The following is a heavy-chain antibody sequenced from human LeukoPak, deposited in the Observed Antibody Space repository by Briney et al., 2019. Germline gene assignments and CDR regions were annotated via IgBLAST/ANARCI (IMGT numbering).Heavy chain of an antibody. Sequence: SETLSLTCAVYGVSFSGYYWSWIRQPPGKGLEWIGEINHSGSTNYNPSLKSRVTISVDTSKNQFSLKLSSVTAADTAVYYCARGRGYKVPNYYYYCYMGVWGKGTTVTVSS. V-gene: IGHV4-34*01. J-gene: IGHJ6*03. CDR1: GVSFSGYY. CDR3: ARGRGYKVPNYYYYCYMGV. CDR2: INHSGST. D-gene: IGHD3-22*01.